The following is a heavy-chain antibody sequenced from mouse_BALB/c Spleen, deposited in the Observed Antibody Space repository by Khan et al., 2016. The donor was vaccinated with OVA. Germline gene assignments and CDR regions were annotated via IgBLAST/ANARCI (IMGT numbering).Heavy chain of an antibody. V-gene: IGHV1-5*01. D-gene: IGHD1-1*01. J-gene: IGHJ3*01. CDR2: IYPGNSDT. Sequence: EVQLQESGTVLARPGASVKMSCKASGYIFTNYWMHWVKQRPGQGLEWIGGIYPGNSDTSYNQKFKGKAKLTAVTSASTAHMELSSLTNEDSAVYYCTRAGYGAFDYWGQGTLVTVSA. CDR1: GYIFTNYW. CDR3: TRAGYGAFDY.